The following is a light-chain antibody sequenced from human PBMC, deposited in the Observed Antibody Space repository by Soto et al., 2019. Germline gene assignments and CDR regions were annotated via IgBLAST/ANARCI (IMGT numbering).Light chain of an antibody. CDR2: AAS. V-gene: IGKV1-39*01. Sequence: DIQMTQSPSSLSASVRDRVTIACRASQSIASYLNWYQQKPGKAPKFLIYAASTLQSGVPSRFSGSGSGTDFTLTISSLQPEDFATYFCQQSYSTPITFGQGTRLEIK. CDR1: QSIASY. CDR3: QQSYSTPIT. J-gene: IGKJ5*01.